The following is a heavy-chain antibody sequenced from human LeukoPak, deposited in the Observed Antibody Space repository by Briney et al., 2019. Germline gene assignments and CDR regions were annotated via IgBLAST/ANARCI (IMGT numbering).Heavy chain of an antibody. CDR1: GFTVSSNY. J-gene: IGHJ6*02. V-gene: IGHV3-23*01. D-gene: IGHD3-22*01. Sequence: HPGGSLRLSCAASGFTVSSNYMSWVRQAPGKGLEWVSYISSSGSTIYYADSVKGRVTISRDNSKNTLYLQMNSLRAEDTAVYYCAKWLGDFIGSDSSGYYPYYYYGMDVWGQGTTVTVSS. CDR3: AKWLGDFIGSDSSGYYPYYYYGMDV. CDR2: ISSSGSTI.